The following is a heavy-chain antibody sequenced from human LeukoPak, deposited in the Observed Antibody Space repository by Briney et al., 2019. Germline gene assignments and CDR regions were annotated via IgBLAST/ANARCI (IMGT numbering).Heavy chain of an antibody. J-gene: IGHJ4*02. V-gene: IGHV4-59*01. D-gene: IGHD2-2*01. CDR3: ASVRCSATSCYEFYFDY. Sequence: SETLSLTCTVSGGSLSSYYWSWIRQPPRKGLGWIGYIYYSGSTNYSPSLKSRVTISVDTSKNQFSLKLSSVTAADTAVYYCASVRCSATSCYEFYFDYWGQGTLVTVSS. CDR2: IYYSGST. CDR1: GGSLSSYY.